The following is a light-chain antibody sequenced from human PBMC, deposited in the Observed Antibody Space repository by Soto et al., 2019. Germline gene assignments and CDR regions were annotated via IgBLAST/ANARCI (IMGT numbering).Light chain of an antibody. J-gene: IGKJ4*01. V-gene: IGKV1-39*01. Sequence: TQMTQSPSSLSASVGDRVTITCRASQSISSYLNWYQQKPGKAPKLLIYAASSLQSGVPSRFSGSGSGTDFTLTISSLQPEDFATYYCQQSYSTLAFGGGTKVDIK. CDR1: QSISSY. CDR3: QQSYSTLA. CDR2: AAS.